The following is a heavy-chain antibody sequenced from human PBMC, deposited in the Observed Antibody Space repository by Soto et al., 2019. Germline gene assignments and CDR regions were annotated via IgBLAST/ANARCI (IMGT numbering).Heavy chain of an antibody. Sequence: QVQLVQSGAAVKKPGASVKVSCKASGYTFTSYYMHWVRQGPGQGLEWMGIIRPSGGSTSYAQKFQSRGTMTRDTSTSTVYMELSSLRSEDTAVYYCARAQDSSGHVIDYWGQGTLVTVSS. CDR1: GYTFTSYY. CDR3: ARAQDSSGHVIDY. CDR2: IRPSGGST. V-gene: IGHV1-46*01. J-gene: IGHJ4*02. D-gene: IGHD3-22*01.